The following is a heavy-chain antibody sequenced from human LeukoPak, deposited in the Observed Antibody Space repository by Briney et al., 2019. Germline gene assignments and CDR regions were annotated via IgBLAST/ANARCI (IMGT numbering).Heavy chain of an antibody. CDR3: AREPSFSGWFES. V-gene: IGHV4-59*02. CDR1: GGSVNSYY. CDR2: THSSGNT. D-gene: IGHD1-26*01. J-gene: IGHJ5*01. Sequence: SETLSLTCTVSGGSVNSYYWSWLRQPPGKGLEWIAYTHSSGNTHNNPSLKGRVTISVDTSKNPFSLKLSSLTAADTAVYYCAREPSFSGWFESWGQGTLVTVSS.